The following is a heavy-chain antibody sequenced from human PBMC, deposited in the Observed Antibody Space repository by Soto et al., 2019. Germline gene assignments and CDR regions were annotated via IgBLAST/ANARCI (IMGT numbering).Heavy chain of an antibody. V-gene: IGHV1-69*08. J-gene: IGHJ4*02. Sequence: QVQLVQSGAEVKKPGSSVKVSCKASGGTFSSYTISWVRQAPGQGLEWMGRIIPILGIANYAQKFQGRVTITADKSTSTAYMELNSLRSEDTAVYYCAREEYYYGSGACFDYWGQGTLVTVSS. D-gene: IGHD3-10*01. CDR3: AREEYYYGSGACFDY. CDR1: GGTFSSYT. CDR2: IIPILGIA.